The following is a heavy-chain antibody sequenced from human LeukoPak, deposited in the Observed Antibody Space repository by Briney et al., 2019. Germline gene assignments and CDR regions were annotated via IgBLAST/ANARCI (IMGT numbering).Heavy chain of an antibody. CDR3: ARVGAIVARLPHFDY. D-gene: IGHD5-12*01. CDR2: INSDGGRT. V-gene: IGHV3-74*01. J-gene: IGHJ4*02. CDR1: GFTFSSYS. Sequence: GGSLRLSCAASGFTFSSYSMNWVRQAPGKGLVWVSRINSDGGRTIYAGSVKGRFTVSRDNAKNTPYRQMNSLRAEDTAVYYCARVGAIVARLPHFDYWGQGTLVTVSS.